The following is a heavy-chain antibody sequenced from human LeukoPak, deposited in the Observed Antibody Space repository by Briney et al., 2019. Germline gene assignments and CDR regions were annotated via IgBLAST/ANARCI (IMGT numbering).Heavy chain of an antibody. CDR2: ISYDGSYN. CDR3: ARDKVVGATHFDY. D-gene: IGHD1-26*01. Sequence: GGSLRLSCAASGFTFSSYSMHWVRQAPGKGLEWVAFISYDGSYNDYADSVKGRFTISRDNAKNSLSLQMNSLRAEDTAVYYCARDKVVGATHFDYWGQGTLVTVSS. V-gene: IGHV3-30*04. CDR1: GFTFSSYS. J-gene: IGHJ4*02.